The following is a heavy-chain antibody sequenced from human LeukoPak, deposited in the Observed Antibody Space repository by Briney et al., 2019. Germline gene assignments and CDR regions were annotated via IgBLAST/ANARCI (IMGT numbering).Heavy chain of an antibody. D-gene: IGHD1-26*01. V-gene: IGHV1-2*02. CDR3: GRGAEWEPFDY. CDR1: EYTFTGYY. CDR2: INPNSGGT. Sequence: GASVKVSCKASEYTFTGYYMHWVRQAPGQGLEWTGWINPNSGGTNYAQKFQGRVTMTRDTSISTAYMELSRLRSDDTAVYYCGRGAEWEPFDYWGQGTLVTVSS. J-gene: IGHJ4*02.